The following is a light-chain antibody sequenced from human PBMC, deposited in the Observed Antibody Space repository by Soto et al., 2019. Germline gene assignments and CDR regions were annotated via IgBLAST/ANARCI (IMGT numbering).Light chain of an antibody. Sequence: DIQMTQSPSSLSASVGDRVTITCRASQSITTYLNWYQQKPGKAPKLLICAASNLQSGVPSRFTGSGSETDFALTISSLQPEDFATYYCQQTKNIPYTFGQRTKLEIK. J-gene: IGKJ2*01. CDR1: QSITTY. V-gene: IGKV1-39*01. CDR2: AAS. CDR3: QQTKNIPYT.